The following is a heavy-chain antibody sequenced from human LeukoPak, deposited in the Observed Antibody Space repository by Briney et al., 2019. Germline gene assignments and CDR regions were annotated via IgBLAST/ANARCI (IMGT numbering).Heavy chain of an antibody. D-gene: IGHD6-19*01. V-gene: IGHV3-30-3*01. CDR3: ARGGAVAGTRLRKYYYYYGMDV. Sequence: PGGSLRLSCAASGFTFSSYAMHWVRQAPGKGLEWVAVIPYDGSNKYYADSVKGRFTISRDNSKNTLYLQMNSLRAEDTAVYYCARGGAVAGTRLRKYYYYYGMDVWGQGTTVTVSS. CDR1: GFTFSSYA. J-gene: IGHJ6*02. CDR2: IPYDGSNK.